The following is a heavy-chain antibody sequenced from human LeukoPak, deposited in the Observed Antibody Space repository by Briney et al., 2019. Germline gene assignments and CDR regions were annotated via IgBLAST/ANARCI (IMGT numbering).Heavy chain of an antibody. CDR2: INPNSGGT. J-gene: IGHJ4*02. CDR3: ARDLPYSSSWESIDY. V-gene: IGHV1-2*02. CDR1: GYTFTGYY. D-gene: IGHD6-13*01. Sequence: ASVKVSCKASGYTFTGYYMHWVRQAPGQGLEWMGWINPNSGGTNYAQKFQGRVTMTRDTPISTAYMELRSLRSDDTAVFYCARDLPYSSSWESIDYWGQGTLVTVSS.